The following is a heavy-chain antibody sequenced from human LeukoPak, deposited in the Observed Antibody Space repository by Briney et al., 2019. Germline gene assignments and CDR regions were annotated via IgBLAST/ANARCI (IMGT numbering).Heavy chain of an antibody. CDR3: ARGEYDFWSGYPGCWFDP. Sequence: SETLSLTCAVYGGSFSGYYCSWIRQPPGKGLEWIGEINHSGSTNYNPSLKSRVTISVDTSKNQFSLKLSSVTAADTAVYYCARGEYDFWSGYPGCWFDPWGQGTLVTVSS. D-gene: IGHD3-3*01. CDR2: INHSGST. V-gene: IGHV4-34*01. CDR1: GGSFSGYY. J-gene: IGHJ5*02.